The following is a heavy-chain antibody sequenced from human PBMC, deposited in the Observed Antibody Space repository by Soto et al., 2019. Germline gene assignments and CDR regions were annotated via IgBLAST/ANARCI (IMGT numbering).Heavy chain of an antibody. J-gene: IGHJ5*02. Sequence: QMQLAESGGGVVQPGRSLRLSCATSGFVSNDYDIHWVRQAPGKGLAWLASISYDGTKKYYAESVRGRFTISRDNSKNTLSLQLNSLGAEDTAVYYCSRGIKGGLDAWGPGTLVTVSS. CDR1: GFVSNDYD. CDR2: ISYDGTKK. V-gene: IGHV3-30*03. D-gene: IGHD2-21*01. CDR3: SRGIKGGLDA.